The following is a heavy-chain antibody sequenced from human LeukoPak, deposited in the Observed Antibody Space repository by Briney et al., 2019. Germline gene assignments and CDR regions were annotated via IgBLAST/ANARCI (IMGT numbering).Heavy chain of an antibody. Sequence: GSLILSCSASGFTLSSYAMHWVRQAPGKGLEYVSAISSNGGSTYYADSVKGRFTISRDNSKNTLYLQMGSLRAEDTAVYYCVKSGYSSSWYGWFDPWGQGTLVTVSS. CDR2: ISSNGGST. CDR1: GFTLSSYA. J-gene: IGHJ5*02. CDR3: VKSGYSSSWYGWFDP. V-gene: IGHV3-64D*06. D-gene: IGHD6-13*01.